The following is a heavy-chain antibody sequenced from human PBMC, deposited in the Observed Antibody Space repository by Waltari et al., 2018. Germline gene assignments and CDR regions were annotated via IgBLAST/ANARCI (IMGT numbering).Heavy chain of an antibody. CDR2: ISNDGTKE. V-gene: IGHV3-30-3*01. CDR3: ARDVLLGAFDT. Sequence: QVQLVESGGDVVQPGGSLRVPCAASGFPLNTHAIHWVRQAPGKGLEWVAAISNDGTKENYADSVKGRFTLSRDNSKNTLFLQMNSLSNDDTAVYYCARDVLLGAFDTWGQGTMVTVSS. D-gene: IGHD2-8*02. J-gene: IGHJ3*02. CDR1: GFPLNTHA.